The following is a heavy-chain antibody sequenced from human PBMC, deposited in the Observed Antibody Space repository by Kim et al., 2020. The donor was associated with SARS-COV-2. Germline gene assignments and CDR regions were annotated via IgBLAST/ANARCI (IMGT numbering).Heavy chain of an antibody. D-gene: IGHD3-10*01. V-gene: IGHV3-23*01. Sequence: GGSRRLSCAASGFTFSSYAMSWVRQAPGKGLEWVSSISGSDGNTYYAQSVKGRFTISRDNSKNTLYLQIYSLRAEDTAVYYCAKDVLMWFGVLGGGMDVWGQGTTVTVSS. CDR1: GFTFSSYA. CDR2: ISGSDGNT. J-gene: IGHJ6*02. CDR3: AKDVLMWFGVLGGGMDV.